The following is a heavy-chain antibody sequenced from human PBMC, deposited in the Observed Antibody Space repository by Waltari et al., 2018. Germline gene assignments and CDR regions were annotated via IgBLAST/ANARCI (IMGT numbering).Heavy chain of an antibody. D-gene: IGHD3-16*02. V-gene: IGHV4-34*01. CDR2: INHSGST. CDR3: ARWRDYVWGSYHV. Sequence: QVQLQQWGAGLLKPSETLHLTCAVNGGSFRCYYCVWPRPPPGKGLGLIGEINHSGSTNYNPSRKSRVTISVDTSKNQFSLKLSSVTAADTAVYYCARWRDYVWGSYHVWGQGTTVTVSS. J-gene: IGHJ6*02. CDR1: GGSFRCYY.